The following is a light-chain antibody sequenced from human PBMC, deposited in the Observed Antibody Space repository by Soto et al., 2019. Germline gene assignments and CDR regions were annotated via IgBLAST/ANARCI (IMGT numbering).Light chain of an antibody. J-gene: IGKJ5*01. CDR2: DAS. CDR3: HQYGNSPLT. CDR1: QTVRNNY. V-gene: IGKV3-20*01. Sequence: FVLTQSPGTLSLSPGVRATLSCRASQTVRNNYLAWYQQKPGQAPRLLIYDASSRATGIPDRFSGGGSGTDFTLTISRLEPEDFAVYYCHQYGNSPLTFGQGTRLEIK.